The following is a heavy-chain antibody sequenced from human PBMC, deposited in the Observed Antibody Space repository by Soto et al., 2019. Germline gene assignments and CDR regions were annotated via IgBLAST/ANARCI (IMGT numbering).Heavy chain of an antibody. CDR1: GYTFTTYD. Sequence: GASVKVSCKASGYTFTTYDINWVRQAPGQGLEWLRWMDPNSGSTGYAQNFQGRITMTRNISGNTAHMGLSSLQSEDTAVYYCARERKFDFWRKGLDVWGQGTTVTSP. CDR3: ARERKFDFWRKGLDV. V-gene: IGHV1-8*01. D-gene: IGHD3-3*01. CDR2: MDPNSGST. J-gene: IGHJ6*02.